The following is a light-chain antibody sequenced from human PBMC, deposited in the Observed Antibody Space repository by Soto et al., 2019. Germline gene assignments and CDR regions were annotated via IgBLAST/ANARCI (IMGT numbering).Light chain of an antibody. CDR2: EVS. V-gene: IGLV2-8*01. J-gene: IGLJ2*01. CDR3: RSYAGSNNFV. CDR1: SSDVGGYNY. Sequence: QSALTQPPSASGSPGQSVTISCTGTSSDVGGYNYVSWYQQHPGKAPKLMIYEVSKRPSGVPDRFSGSKSGTTASLTVSGRQAEDEADYYCRSYAGSNNFVFGGGTKLTVL.